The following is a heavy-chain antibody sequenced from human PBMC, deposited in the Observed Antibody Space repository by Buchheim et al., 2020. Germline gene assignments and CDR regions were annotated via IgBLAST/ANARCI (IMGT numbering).Heavy chain of an antibody. Sequence: EVQLVESGGGLVQPGGSLRLSCAASGFTFSRSWMSWVRQAPGKGLEWVANIKQDGSEKYYVDSVKGRVTISRDNAKNSLYLQMNSLRAEDTAVYYCTSSYGMDVWGQGTT. CDR3: TSSYGMDV. J-gene: IGHJ6*02. D-gene: IGHD6-6*01. CDR2: IKQDGSEK. CDR1: GFTFSRSW. V-gene: IGHV3-7*01.